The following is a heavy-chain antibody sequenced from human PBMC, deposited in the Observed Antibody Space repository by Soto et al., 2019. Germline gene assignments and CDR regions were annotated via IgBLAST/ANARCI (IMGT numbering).Heavy chain of an antibody. CDR3: ARVRRSSGYYYGY. CDR1: GYTFTSYY. V-gene: IGHV1-46*01. Sequence: ASVKVSCKASGYTFTSYYMHWVRQAPVQGLEWMGMINPSGGSTSYAQKFQGRVTMTRDTSTSTVYMELSSLRSDDTAVYYCARVRRSSGYYYGYWGQGTPVTVYS. CDR2: INPSGGST. D-gene: IGHD3-22*01. J-gene: IGHJ4*02.